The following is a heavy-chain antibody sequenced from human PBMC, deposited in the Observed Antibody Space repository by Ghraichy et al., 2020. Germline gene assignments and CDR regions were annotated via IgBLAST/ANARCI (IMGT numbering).Heavy chain of an antibody. CDR1: GGSVSSGSYY. D-gene: IGHD3-22*01. J-gene: IGHJ5*02. CDR3: ARGFQALTYYYDSSGYYGGNWFDP. CDR2: IYYSGST. Sequence: SQTLSLTCTVSGGSVSSGSYYWSWIRQPPGKGLEWIGYIYYSGSTNYNPSLKSRVTISVDTSKNQFSLKLSSVTAADTAVYYCARGFQALTYYYDSSGYYGGNWFDPWGQGTLVTVSS. V-gene: IGHV4-61*01.